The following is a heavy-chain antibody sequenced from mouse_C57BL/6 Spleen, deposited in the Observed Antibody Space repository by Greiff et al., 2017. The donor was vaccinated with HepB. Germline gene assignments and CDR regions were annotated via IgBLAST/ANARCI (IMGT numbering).Heavy chain of an antibody. V-gene: IGHV1-74*01. CDR3: AMGYDYDRFPSY. J-gene: IGHJ3*01. Sequence: QVQLKQPGAELVKPGASVKVSCKASGYTFTSYWMHWVKQRPGQGLEWIGRIHPSDSDTNYNQKFKGKATLTVDKSSSTAYMQLSSLTSEDSAVYYCAMGYDYDRFPSYWGQGTLVTVSA. D-gene: IGHD2-4*01. CDR1: GYTFTSYW. CDR2: IHPSDSDT.